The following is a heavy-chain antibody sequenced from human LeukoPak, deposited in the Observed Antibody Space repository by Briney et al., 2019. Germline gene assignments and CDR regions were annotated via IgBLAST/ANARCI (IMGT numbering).Heavy chain of an antibody. V-gene: IGHV3-21*06. Sequence: GGSLRLSCAASGFTFSSYAMTWVRQAPGKGLEWVSSMSSGGSYIYYADSVRGRFTISRDNAKDSLFLLMNSLRVEDTAVYYCARGRPTGSSRRFVVQWGQGILVTVSS. D-gene: IGHD2-15*01. CDR3: ARGRPTGSSRRFVVQ. J-gene: IGHJ4*02. CDR1: GFTFSSYA. CDR2: MSSGGSYI.